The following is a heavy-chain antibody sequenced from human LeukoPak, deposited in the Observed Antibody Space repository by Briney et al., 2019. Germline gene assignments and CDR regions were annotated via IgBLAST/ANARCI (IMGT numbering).Heavy chain of an antibody. CDR3: ARMGYCSGGSCYEWSPYYYGMDV. V-gene: IGHV3-21*01. J-gene: IGHJ6*02. CDR2: ISSSSSYI. CDR1: GFTFSSYS. D-gene: IGHD2-15*01. Sequence: PGGSLRLSCAASGFTFSSYSMNWVRQAPGKGLEWVSSISSSSSYIYYADSVKGRFTISRDNAKNSLYLQMNSLRAEDTAVYYCARMGYCSGGSCYEWSPYYYGMDVWGQGTTVTVSS.